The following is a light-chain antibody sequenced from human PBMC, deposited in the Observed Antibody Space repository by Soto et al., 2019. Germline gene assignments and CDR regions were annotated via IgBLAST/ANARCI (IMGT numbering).Light chain of an antibody. CDR3: QQYGSSPWK. J-gene: IGKJ1*01. Sequence: EIVLTQSPGTLSLSPGERATLSCRASQSVTSNYLAWYQQKPGQAPRLLIYGASRRAAGISDRFSGSGSGTDFTLSISRLATEDSEVYYCQQYGSSPWKFGQGTQVEIK. V-gene: IGKV3-20*01. CDR2: GAS. CDR1: QSVTSNY.